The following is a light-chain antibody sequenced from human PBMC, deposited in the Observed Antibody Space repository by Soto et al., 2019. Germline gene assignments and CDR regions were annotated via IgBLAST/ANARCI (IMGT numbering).Light chain of an antibody. J-gene: IGKJ4*01. CDR1: QGISSY. Sequence: DIQLTQSPSFLSASVGDRVTITCRASQGISSYLAWYQQKPGKAPKLLIYAASTLQSGVPSRFSGSVSGTEFTLTISSLQPEDFATYYWQQLNSHFGGGTKVEIK. V-gene: IGKV1-9*01. CDR3: QQLNSH. CDR2: AAS.